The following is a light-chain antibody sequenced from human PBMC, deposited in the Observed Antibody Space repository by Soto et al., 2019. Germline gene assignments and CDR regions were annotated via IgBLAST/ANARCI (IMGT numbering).Light chain of an antibody. V-gene: IGKV2-28*01. CDR1: QSLLHSSGNNY. CDR2: LSS. J-gene: IGKJ2*01. Sequence: DILLTPSTLSLHVTPGEPASISCRSSQSLLHSSGNNYLDWDLQKPGHSPQLLIYLSSNRAYGVTDWVSGSGAVTFFTLNINRVEADDFGFYYCLQAIHTPYTFGQGTKLEIK. CDR3: LQAIHTPYT.